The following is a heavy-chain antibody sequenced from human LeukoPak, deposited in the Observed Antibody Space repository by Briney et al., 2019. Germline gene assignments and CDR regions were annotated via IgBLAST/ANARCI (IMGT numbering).Heavy chain of an antibody. D-gene: IGHD3-3*01. CDR1: GYTFTSYG. CDR2: ISAYNGNT. V-gene: IGHV1-18*01. Sequence: ASVKVSCKASGYTFTSYGISWVRQAPGQGLEWMGWISAYNGNTNYAQKLQGRVTMTTDTSTSTAYMELRSLRSDDTAVYYCARSQYRSYYDFWSGYYTPDYCYYGMDVWGQGTTVTVSS. J-gene: IGHJ6*02. CDR3: ARSQYRSYYDFWSGYYTPDYCYYGMDV.